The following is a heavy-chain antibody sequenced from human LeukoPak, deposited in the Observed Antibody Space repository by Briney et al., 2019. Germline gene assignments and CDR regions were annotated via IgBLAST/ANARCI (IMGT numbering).Heavy chain of an antibody. J-gene: IGHJ4*02. D-gene: IGHD1-7*01. CDR2: ITGDGDVT. CDR3: AKGLGWNSRRGWAYYFDF. Sequence: GGSLRLSCAASGFTFSNYAMNWVRQAPGKGLEWVSGITGDGDVTYYTDSVKGRFTISRDNSKNTLYLQMNSLRVEDTAVYYCAKGLGWNSRRGWAYYFDFWGQGTLVTVSS. CDR1: GFTFSNYA. V-gene: IGHV3-23*01.